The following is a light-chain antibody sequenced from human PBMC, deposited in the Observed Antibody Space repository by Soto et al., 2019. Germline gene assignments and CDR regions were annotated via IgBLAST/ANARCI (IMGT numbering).Light chain of an antibody. V-gene: IGKV1-5*03. CDR3: QMYNSYSWT. CDR2: KAS. J-gene: IGKJ1*01. Sequence: DIQMAQSPSTLSASVGDRVTITGRASQSIGSWLAWYQQKPGKAPKVLIYKASNLESGVPSRFSGSGSGTEFTLTISSLQPDDSATYYCQMYNSYSWTFGQGTKVDIK. CDR1: QSIGSW.